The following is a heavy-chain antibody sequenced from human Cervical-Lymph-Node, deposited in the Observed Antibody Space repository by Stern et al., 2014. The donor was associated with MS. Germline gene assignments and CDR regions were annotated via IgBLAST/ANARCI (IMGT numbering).Heavy chain of an antibody. J-gene: IGHJ3*02. CDR1: GFTFSSHW. CDR2: INSDGSST. Sequence: EVPLVESGGGLVQPGGSLRLSCAASGFTFSSHWMHWVRQVPGKGLVWVSRINSDGSSTNYADSVKGRFTISRDNAKNTLYLQMNSLTAEDTAVYYCARGPRGPGAFDIWGQGTMVTVSS. V-gene: IGHV3-74*01. CDR3: ARGPRGPGAFDI. D-gene: IGHD3-10*01.